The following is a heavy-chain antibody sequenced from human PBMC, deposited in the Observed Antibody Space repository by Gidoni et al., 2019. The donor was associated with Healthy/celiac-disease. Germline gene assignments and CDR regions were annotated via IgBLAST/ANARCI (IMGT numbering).Heavy chain of an antibody. D-gene: IGHD6-6*01. CDR1: GFTFSSYW. CDR3: ACSSSGYNWFDP. CDR2: IKQDGSEK. Sequence: EVQLVESGGGLAQPGGSLRLSCSASGFTFSSYWMSWVRQAPGKGLEWVANIKQDGSEKYYVDSVKGRFTISRDNAKNSLYLQMNSLRAEDTAVYYCACSSSGYNWFDPWGQGTLVTVSS. J-gene: IGHJ5*02. V-gene: IGHV3-7*03.